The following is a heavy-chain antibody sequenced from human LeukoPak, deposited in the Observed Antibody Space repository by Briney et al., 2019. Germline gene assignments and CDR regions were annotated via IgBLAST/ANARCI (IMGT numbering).Heavy chain of an antibody. V-gene: IGHV4-31*03. CDR2: IYYSGST. CDR1: GGSISSGGYY. J-gene: IGHJ4*02. Sequence: SQTLSLTCTVSGGSISSGGYYWSWIRQHPGKGLEWIGYIYYSGSTYYNPSLKSRVTISVDASKNQFSLKLTSVTAADTAVYFCARSSSYYQYYFDSWGQGTLVTVSS. CDR3: ARSSSYYQYYFDS. D-gene: IGHD3-22*01.